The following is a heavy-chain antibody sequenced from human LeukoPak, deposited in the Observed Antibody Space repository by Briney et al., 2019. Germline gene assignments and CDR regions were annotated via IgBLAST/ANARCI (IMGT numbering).Heavy chain of an antibody. CDR2: IYYSGST. CDR1: GGSISSYY. Sequence: PSETLSLTCTVSGGSISSYYWSWIRQPPGKGLEWIGYIYYSGSTNYNPSLKSRVTISVDTSKNQFSLKLSSVTAADTAVYYCARDADRDGHFVNWFDPWGQGTLVTVSS. J-gene: IGHJ5*02. V-gene: IGHV4-59*01. D-gene: IGHD5-24*01. CDR3: ARDADRDGHFVNWFDP.